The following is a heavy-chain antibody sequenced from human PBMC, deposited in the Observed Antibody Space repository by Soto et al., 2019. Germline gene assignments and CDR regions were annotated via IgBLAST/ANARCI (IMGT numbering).Heavy chain of an antibody. Sequence: SETLSLTCTVSGGSISSYYWSWIRQPPGKGLEWIGYIYYSGSTNYNPSLKSRVTISVDTSKNQFSLKLSSVTAADTAVYYCARHVSSSSREYYYYYYYMDVWGKGTTVTVSS. D-gene: IGHD6-6*01. CDR3: ARHVSSSSREYYYYYYYMDV. J-gene: IGHJ6*03. CDR2: IYYSGST. CDR1: GGSISSYY. V-gene: IGHV4-59*08.